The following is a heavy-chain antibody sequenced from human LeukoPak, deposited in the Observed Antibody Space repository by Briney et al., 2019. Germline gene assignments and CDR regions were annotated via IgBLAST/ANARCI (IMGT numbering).Heavy chain of an antibody. CDR2: ISSSSSYI. CDR1: GFTFSSYS. V-gene: IGHV3-21*01. CDR3: ARSSRYYGSGSGGFDY. J-gene: IGHJ4*02. D-gene: IGHD3-10*01. Sequence: GGSLRLSCAASGFTFSSYSMNWVRQAPGKGLEWISSISSSSSYIYYADSVKGRFTISRDNAKNSLYLQMNSLRAEDTAVYYCARSSRYYGSGSGGFDYWGQGTLVTVSS.